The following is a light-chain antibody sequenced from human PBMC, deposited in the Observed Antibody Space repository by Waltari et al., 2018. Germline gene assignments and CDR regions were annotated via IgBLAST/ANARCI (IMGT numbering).Light chain of an antibody. CDR1: QRISNY. CDR3: QQYYATPPWT. J-gene: IGKJ1*01. V-gene: IGKV1-39*01. Sequence: DIQMTQSLSSLSASAGDRVTITCRASQRISNYLNWYQQKPGKAPNLLIYAASSLQSGVPSRFSGSGSGTDFTLTISSLQAEDVAVYYCQQYYATPPWTFGQGTKVEIK. CDR2: AAS.